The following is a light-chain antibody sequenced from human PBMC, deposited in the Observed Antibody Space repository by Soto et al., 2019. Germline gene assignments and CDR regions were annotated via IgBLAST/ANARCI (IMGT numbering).Light chain of an antibody. J-gene: IGKJ1*01. V-gene: IGKV1-6*01. CDR1: QGIRKD. CDR3: LQDFNYPWT. CDR2: ATS. Sequence: AIQMTQSPSSLSASVGDRVTITCRASQGIRKDLAWFQQRPGKAPKVLIYATSDLQSGVPSRFSGSGSGTAFTLTISSLQPEDFATYYCLQDFNYPWTFGQGTKVEIK.